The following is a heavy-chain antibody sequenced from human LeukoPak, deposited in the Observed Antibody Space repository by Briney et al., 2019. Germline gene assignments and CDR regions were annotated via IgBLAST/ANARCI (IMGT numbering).Heavy chain of an antibody. D-gene: IGHD3-10*01. V-gene: IGHV3-23*01. CDR3: ASLPDGSGFDY. CDR1: GLIFSNYA. Sequence: PGGSLRLSCAASGLIFSNYAMNWVRQAPGKGLEWVSTIGGSGDEVHYADSVKGRFTISRDNSKNTLYLQMNSLRAEDTAVYYCASLPDGSGFDYWGQGTLVTVSS. CDR2: IGGSGDEV. J-gene: IGHJ4*02.